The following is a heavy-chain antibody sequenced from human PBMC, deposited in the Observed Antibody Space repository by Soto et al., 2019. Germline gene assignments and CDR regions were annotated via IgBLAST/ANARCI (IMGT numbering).Heavy chain of an antibody. D-gene: IGHD2-21*02. V-gene: IGHV1-18*04. CDR2: ISAYNGNT. J-gene: IGHJ5*02. CDR3: ARDVVVVTGNWFAP. Sequence: ASVKVSCKASGYTFTSYGISWVRQAPGQGLEWMGWISAYNGNTNYAQKLQGRVTMTTDTSTSTAYMELRSLGSDDTAVYYCARDVVVVTGNWFAPWGQGTLVTVSS. CDR1: GYTFTSYG.